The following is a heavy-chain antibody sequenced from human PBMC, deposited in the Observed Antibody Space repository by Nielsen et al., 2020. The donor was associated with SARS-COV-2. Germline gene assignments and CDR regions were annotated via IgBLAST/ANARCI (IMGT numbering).Heavy chain of an antibody. CDR3: ARALRYFDWLPKNGPYYFDY. D-gene: IGHD3-9*01. CDR1: GFTFSSYW. CDR2: IKQDGSEK. Sequence: GESLKISCAASGFTFSSYWMSWVRQAPGKGLEWVANIKQDGSEKYYVDSVKGRFTISRDNAKNSLYLQMNSLRAEDTAVYYCARALRYFDWLPKNGPYYFDYWGQGTLVTVSS. J-gene: IGHJ4*02. V-gene: IGHV3-7*03.